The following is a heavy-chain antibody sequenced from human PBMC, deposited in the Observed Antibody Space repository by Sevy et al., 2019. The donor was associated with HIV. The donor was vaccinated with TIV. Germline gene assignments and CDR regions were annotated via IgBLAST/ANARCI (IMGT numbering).Heavy chain of an antibody. CDR3: ARSISWYASFDY. CDR1: GRTFNNYA. Sequence: ASVMVSCKASGRTFNNYAISWVRQAPGQGLEWMGGIIPMLGTAYYVQKFQDRVTITADESTSTAYMELSSLRSEDTAVYYCARSISWYASFDYWGQGTLVTVSS. V-gene: IGHV1-69*13. CDR2: IIPMLGTA. D-gene: IGHD6-13*01. J-gene: IGHJ4*02.